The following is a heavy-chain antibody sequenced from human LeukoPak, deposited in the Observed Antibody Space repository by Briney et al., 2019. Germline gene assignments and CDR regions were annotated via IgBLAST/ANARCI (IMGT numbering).Heavy chain of an antibody. CDR3: AREILGGFNPGAY. V-gene: IGHV4-4*02. CDR1: LDSTTSNF. J-gene: IGHJ4*02. CDR2: IHRSGSA. Sequence: SETLSLTCTVSLDSTTSNFWSWVRHPPGKGLEWIGEIHRSGSANYNPSLQSRVNISIDRSRNQIALELYSVTAADTAVYYCAREILGGFNPGAYWGQGTLVTVSS. D-gene: IGHD1-14*01.